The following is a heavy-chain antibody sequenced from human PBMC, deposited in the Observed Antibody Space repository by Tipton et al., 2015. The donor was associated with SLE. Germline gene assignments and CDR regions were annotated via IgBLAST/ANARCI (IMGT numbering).Heavy chain of an antibody. CDR1: GASISSFY. CDR2: IYYSGST. D-gene: IGHD3-3*01. Sequence: TLSLTCTVSGASISSFYWSWIRQPPRKGLEWIGYIYYSGSTIHNPPLKSRVTMSVDTSKNQFSLKLSSVTAADTAVYYCAREPRSGYHDYCGQGTLAIVSS. CDR3: AREPRSGYHDY. J-gene: IGHJ4*02. V-gene: IGHV4-59*12.